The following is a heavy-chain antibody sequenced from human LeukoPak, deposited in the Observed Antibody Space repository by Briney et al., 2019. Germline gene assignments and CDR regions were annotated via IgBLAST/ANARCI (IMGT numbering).Heavy chain of an antibody. V-gene: IGHV3-48*04. CDR1: GFTFSSYS. Sequence: GGSLRLSCAASGFTFSSYSMNWVRQAPGKGLEWVSYISSSSSTIYYADSVKGRFTISRDNAKNSLYLQMNSLRAEDTAVYYCARDRYSYGYPFFDYWGQGTLVTVSS. D-gene: IGHD5-18*01. J-gene: IGHJ4*02. CDR2: ISSSSSTI. CDR3: ARDRYSYGYPFFDY.